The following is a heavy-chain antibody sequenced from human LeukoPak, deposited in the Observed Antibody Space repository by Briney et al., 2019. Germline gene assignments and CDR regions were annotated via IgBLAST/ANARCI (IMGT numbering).Heavy chain of an antibody. CDR2: IYSGGST. D-gene: IGHD3-22*01. J-gene: IGHJ3*02. CDR3: ASKPYYYDTRGRRGAFDI. CDR1: GGSISSYY. V-gene: IGHV3-53*01. Sequence: ETLSLTCTVSGGSISSYYWSWVRQAPGKGLEWVSVIYSGGSTYYADSVKGRFTISRDNSKNTLYLQMNSLRAEDTAVYYCASKPYYYDTRGRRGAFDIWGQATMVTVPS.